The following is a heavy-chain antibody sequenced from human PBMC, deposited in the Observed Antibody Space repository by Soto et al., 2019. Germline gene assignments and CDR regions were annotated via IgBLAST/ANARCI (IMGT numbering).Heavy chain of an antibody. CDR1: GDIFNRYT. CDR2: IVPVLGLP. D-gene: IGHD3-16*01. V-gene: IGHV1-69*02. Sequence: QVHLVQSGAVVKKPGSSVRVACKTSGDIFNRYTIGWVRQAPGRGLEWMGRIVPVLGLPNYAQKFRGRITITADKSASSVYMDLNSLQSGETALYYCTRAEGGGGSWHASWGQGTLVTVSS. CDR3: TRAEGGGGSWHAS. J-gene: IGHJ5*02.